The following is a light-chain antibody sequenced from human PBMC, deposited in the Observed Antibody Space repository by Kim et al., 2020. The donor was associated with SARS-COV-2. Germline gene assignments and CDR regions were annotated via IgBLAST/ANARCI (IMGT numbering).Light chain of an antibody. CDR1: RGHSSYA. V-gene: IGLV4-69*01. CDR3: QTWGTVV. J-gene: IGLJ2*01. CDR2: LNSDGSH. Sequence: GASVKRTCTLSRGHSSYAIGWHQQQPEKGPRYLMKLNSDGSHSKGDGIPDRFSGPSSGAERYLTISSLQSEDEADYYCQTWGTVVFGGGTQLTVL.